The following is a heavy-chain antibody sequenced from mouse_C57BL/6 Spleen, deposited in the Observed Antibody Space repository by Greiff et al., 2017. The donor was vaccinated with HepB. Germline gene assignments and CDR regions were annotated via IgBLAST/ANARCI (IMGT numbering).Heavy chain of an antibody. Sequence: VMLVESGPELVKPGASVKISCKASGYAFSSSWMNWVKQRPGKGLEWIGRIYPGDGDTNYNGKFKGKATLTADKSSSTAYMQLSSLTSEDAAVYVCARRGGLRDYAMDYWGQGTSVTVSS. CDR2: IYPGDGDT. CDR3: ARRGGLRDYAMDY. J-gene: IGHJ4*01. V-gene: IGHV1-82*01. CDR1: GYAFSSSW. D-gene: IGHD2-4*01.